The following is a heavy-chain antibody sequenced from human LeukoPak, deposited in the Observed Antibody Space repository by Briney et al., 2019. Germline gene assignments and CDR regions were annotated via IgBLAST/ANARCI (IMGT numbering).Heavy chain of an antibody. J-gene: IGHJ4*02. Sequence: ASVTVSCKASGYTFTSYGISWVRQAPGQGLEWVGWISTYNGNTNYAQNLQDRVTMTTDTSTSTASMELRSLRSDDTAMYYCASDRPPGRGYYPVSPFDFWGQGTLVIVS. CDR3: ASDRPPGRGYYPVSPFDF. CDR2: ISTYNGNT. V-gene: IGHV1-18*01. D-gene: IGHD3-3*01. CDR1: GYTFTSYG.